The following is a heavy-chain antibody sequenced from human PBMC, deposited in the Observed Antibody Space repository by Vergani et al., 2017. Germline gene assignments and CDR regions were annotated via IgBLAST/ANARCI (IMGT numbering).Heavy chain of an antibody. CDR3: AREVAAAGANWFDP. J-gene: IGHJ5*02. CDR2: IYTSGST. CDR1: GGSISSGSYY. Sequence: QVQLQESGPGLVKPSQTLSLTCTVSGGSISSGSYYWSWIRQPAGKGLEWIGRIYTSGSTNYNPSLKSRVTISVDTSKNQFSLKLSSVTAADTAVYYCAREVAAAGANWFDPWGQGTLVTVSS. D-gene: IGHD6-13*01. V-gene: IGHV4-61*02.